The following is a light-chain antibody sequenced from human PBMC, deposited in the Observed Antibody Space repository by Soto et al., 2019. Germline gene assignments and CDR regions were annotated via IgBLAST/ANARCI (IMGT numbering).Light chain of an antibody. CDR2: GAS. V-gene: IGKV3-20*01. CDR1: QSVSSSY. CDR3: QQYCSSPPRYT. J-gene: IGKJ2*01. Sequence: IVLTQSPGTLSLSPGERATLSCRASQSVSSSYLAWYQQKPGQAPRLLIYGASSRATGIPDRFSGSGSGTDFTLTISILEPEDVAVYYCQQYCSSPPRYTFGHGTKLEIK.